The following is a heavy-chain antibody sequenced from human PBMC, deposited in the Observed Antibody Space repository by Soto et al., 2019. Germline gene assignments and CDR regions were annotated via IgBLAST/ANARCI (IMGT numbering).Heavy chain of an antibody. V-gene: IGHV4-39*01. CDR1: GGSISSSSYY. Sequence: SETLSLTCTVSGGSISSSSYYWGWIRQPPGKGLEWIGSIYYSGSTYYNPSLKSRVTISVDTSKNQFSLKLSSVTAADTAVYYCARLAWHGPYYEDYYGSGHNWFDPWGQGTLVTVSS. D-gene: IGHD3-10*01. J-gene: IGHJ5*02. CDR2: IYYSGST. CDR3: ARLAWHGPYYEDYYGSGHNWFDP.